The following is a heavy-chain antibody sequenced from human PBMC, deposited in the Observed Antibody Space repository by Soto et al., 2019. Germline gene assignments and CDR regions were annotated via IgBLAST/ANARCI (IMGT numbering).Heavy chain of an antibody. Sequence: ESGGGVVQPGRSLRLSCAASGFTFSSYGMHWVRQAPGKGLEWVAVIWYDGSNKYYADSVKGRFTISRDNSKNTLYLQMNSLRAEDTAVYYCASEYSGYDSSPKFDCWGQGTLVTVSS. CDR2: IWYDGSNK. CDR3: ASEYSGYDSSPKFDC. CDR1: GFTFSSYG. V-gene: IGHV3-33*01. J-gene: IGHJ4*02. D-gene: IGHD5-12*01.